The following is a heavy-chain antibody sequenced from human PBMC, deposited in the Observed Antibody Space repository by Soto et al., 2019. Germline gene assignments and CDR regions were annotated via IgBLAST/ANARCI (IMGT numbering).Heavy chain of an antibody. Sequence: GASVKVSCKASGYTFTSYDINWVRQATGQGLEWMGWMNPNSGNTGYAQKFQGRVTMTRNTSISTAYMELSSLRSEDTAVYYCARGHSVNNWFDPWGQGTLVTVS. V-gene: IGHV1-8*01. CDR2: MNPNSGNT. CDR1: GYTFTSYD. CDR3: ARGHSVNNWFDP. J-gene: IGHJ5*02.